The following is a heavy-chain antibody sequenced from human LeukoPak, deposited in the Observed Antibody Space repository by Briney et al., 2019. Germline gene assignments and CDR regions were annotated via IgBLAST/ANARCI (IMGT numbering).Heavy chain of an antibody. CDR2: IYYTGST. D-gene: IGHD5-24*01. Sequence: PSETLSLACTVSGGSISGYYWTWIRQPPGKGLEWIGYIYYTGSTNYNPSLKSRVTISVDTSKNQFSLNLSSVTAADTALYYCARFDRDGYNLDYWGQGTLVTVSS. V-gene: IGHV4-59*01. CDR1: GGSISGYY. CDR3: ARFDRDGYNLDY. J-gene: IGHJ4*02.